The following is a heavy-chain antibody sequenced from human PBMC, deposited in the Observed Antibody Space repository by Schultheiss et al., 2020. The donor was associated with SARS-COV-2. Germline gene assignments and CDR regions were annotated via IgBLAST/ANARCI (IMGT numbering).Heavy chain of an antibody. CDR2: IYYSGST. V-gene: IGHV4-39*07. J-gene: IGHJ4*02. Sequence: SETLSLTCTVSGGSISSYYWSWIRQPPGKGLEWIGSIYYSGSTYYNPSLKSLVTISVDTSKNQFSLKLSSVTAADTAVYYCARGVPTPGSGWSTYYFDYWGQGTLITVSS. D-gene: IGHD6-19*01. CDR1: GGSISSYY. CDR3: ARGVPTPGSGWSTYYFDY.